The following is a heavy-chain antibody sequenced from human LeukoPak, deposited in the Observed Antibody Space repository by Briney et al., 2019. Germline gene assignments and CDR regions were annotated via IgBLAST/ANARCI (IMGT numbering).Heavy chain of an antibody. J-gene: IGHJ6*03. V-gene: IGHV3-23*01. CDR3: AKTWDNSWAYYYYYYYMDV. CDR1: GFTFTSYA. CDR2: IIGSGDNT. Sequence: SPRSLSLSCAASGFTFTSYAMGCVSQPPGKWREWVSAIIGSGDNTYYTDSVTGRFTISRDNSKNTLYLQMNSVRAEDTAVYYCAKTWDNSWAYYYYYYYMDVWGKGTTVTVSS. D-gene: IGHD6-13*01.